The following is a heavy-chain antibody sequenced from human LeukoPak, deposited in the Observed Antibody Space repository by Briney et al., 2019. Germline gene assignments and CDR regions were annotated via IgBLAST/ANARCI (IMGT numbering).Heavy chain of an antibody. V-gene: IGHV4-38-2*02. J-gene: IGHJ4*02. Sequence: KSSETLSLTCTVSSYSISSHYYWGWIRQPPGKGLEWIGSAYHSGSTYYNPSLKSRVTISVDTSKNQFSLKLTSVTAADTAVYYCARNLVGAPRYFDFWGQGTLVTVSS. CDR2: AYHSGST. CDR1: SYSISSHYY. D-gene: IGHD1-26*01. CDR3: ARNLVGAPRYFDF.